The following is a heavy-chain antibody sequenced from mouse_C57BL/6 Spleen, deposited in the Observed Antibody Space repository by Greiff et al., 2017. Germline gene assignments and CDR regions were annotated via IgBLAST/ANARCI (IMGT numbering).Heavy chain of an antibody. J-gene: IGHJ2*01. CDR3: ARSGGVFDY. CDR2: IDTSDSDI. Sequence: QVQLQQPGAELVRPGSSVKLSCKASGYTFTSYWMHWVKQRPIQGLEWIGNIDTSDSDIHYNHKFKDKATLTVDKPSSTAYMQLSSLTSEDSAVYDCARSGGVFDYWGQGTTLTVSS. D-gene: IGHD1-1*02. CDR1: GYTFTSYW. V-gene: IGHV1-52*01.